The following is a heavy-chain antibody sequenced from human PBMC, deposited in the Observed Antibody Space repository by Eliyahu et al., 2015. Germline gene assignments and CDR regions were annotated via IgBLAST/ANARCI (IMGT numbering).Heavy chain of an antibody. CDR2: IRYDESGK. CDR3: ARSPRSSTYSPYFDL. D-gene: IGHD6-13*01. CDR1: GFNFRGYG. J-gene: IGHJ4*02. V-gene: IGHV3-30*02. Sequence: QVQLVESGGGLVQPGGSLRLSCAASGFNFRGYGMHWVRQTPGRGLGWLAYIRYDESGKYHADSVVGRFAISRDNSKNTLSVQMHSLTPEDTAVYYCARSPRSSTYSPYFDLWGQGTLVTVSS.